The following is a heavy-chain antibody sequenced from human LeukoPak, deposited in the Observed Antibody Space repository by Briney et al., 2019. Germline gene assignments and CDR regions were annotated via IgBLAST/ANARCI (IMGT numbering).Heavy chain of an antibody. Sequence: GASVKVSCKPSGYTFSSYGISWVRQAPGQGLEWMGWIRVYNGDTNYAQKFKGRATMTTDTSTNTAYMELRSLGSDDTAVYYCARGGSRVTTINILDYWGQGALVTVSS. J-gene: IGHJ4*02. CDR1: GYTFSSYG. V-gene: IGHV1-18*01. CDR3: ARGGSRVTTINILDY. CDR2: IRVYNGDT. D-gene: IGHD5-24*01.